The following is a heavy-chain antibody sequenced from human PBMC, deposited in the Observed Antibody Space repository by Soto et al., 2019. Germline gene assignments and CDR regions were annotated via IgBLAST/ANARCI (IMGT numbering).Heavy chain of an antibody. D-gene: IGHD6-19*01. CDR1: GFIFSNHW. CDR2: IKQDGSEN. J-gene: IGHJ4*02. V-gene: IGHV3-7*04. CDR3: AGGSGWLTDK. Sequence: EVYLVESGGDLVQPGGSLRLSCAASGFIFSNHWMNWVRQAPGKGLEWVANIKQDGSENKYVDSVKGRFTISRDNAKNSLYRQMNSLRAEDTAVYYCAGGSGWLTDKWGQGTLVTVSS.